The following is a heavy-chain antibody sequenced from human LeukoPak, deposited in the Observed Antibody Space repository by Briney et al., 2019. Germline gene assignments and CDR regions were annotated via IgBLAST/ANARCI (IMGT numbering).Heavy chain of an antibody. CDR2: MNPNSGNT. CDR1: GYTFTSYD. Sequence: ASLKVSCKASGYTFTSYDINWVRQATGQGLEWMGWMNPNSGNTGYAQKFQGRVTMTRNTSISTAYMELSSVGSEDTAVYYCARGGSYYDFDYWGQGTLVPVSS. V-gene: IGHV1-8*01. J-gene: IGHJ4*02. D-gene: IGHD1-26*01. CDR3: ARGGSYYDFDY.